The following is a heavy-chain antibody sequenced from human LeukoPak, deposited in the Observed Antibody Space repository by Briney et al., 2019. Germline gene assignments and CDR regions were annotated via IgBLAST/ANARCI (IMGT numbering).Heavy chain of an antibody. D-gene: IGHD6-19*01. J-gene: IGHJ4*02. CDR1: GYSISSGSY. CDR2: GYHTGST. V-gene: IGHV4-38-2*01. CDR3: ARSYSSGWYYFDY. Sequence: PSETLSLTCAVSGYSISSGSYWGWIRQPPGKGLEWIGSGYHTGSTFYNPSLKSRVSISVDTSKNQFSLKLSSVTAADTAVYYCARSYSSGWYYFDYWGQGTLVTVSS.